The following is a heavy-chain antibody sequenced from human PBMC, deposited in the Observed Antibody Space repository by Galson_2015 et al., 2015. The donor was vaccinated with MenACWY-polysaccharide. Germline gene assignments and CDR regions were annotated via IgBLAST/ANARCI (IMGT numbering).Heavy chain of an antibody. D-gene: IGHD3-10*01. CDR2: SSSTSSTI. J-gene: IGHJ4*02. Sequence: SLRLSCAASGFAFSSYSMNWVRQAPGKGLEWVSYSSSTSSTIYYADSVKGRFTISRDHAKNSLYLQMNSLRAEDTAVYYCARENLRYGSPAEIDWWGQGTLVTVSS. CDR3: ARENLRYGSPAEIDW. CDR1: GFAFSSYS. V-gene: IGHV3-48*01.